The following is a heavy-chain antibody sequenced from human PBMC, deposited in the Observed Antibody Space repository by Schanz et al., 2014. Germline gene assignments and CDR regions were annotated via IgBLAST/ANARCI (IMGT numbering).Heavy chain of an antibody. J-gene: IGHJ4*02. CDR3: ARDRDQWDGNFCDF. CDR1: GYSFTGYY. CDR2: INGYNAHT. V-gene: IGHV1-18*04. Sequence: QVQLVQSAAEVKKPGASVKVSCKASGYSFTGYYIHWVRQAPGQGLEWMGWINGYNAHTNYAQKFQGRVTMTTDTSTSTVYMELRSLRSDDTAVYYCARDRDQWDGNFCDFWGQGTLVTVSS. D-gene: IGHD1-26*01.